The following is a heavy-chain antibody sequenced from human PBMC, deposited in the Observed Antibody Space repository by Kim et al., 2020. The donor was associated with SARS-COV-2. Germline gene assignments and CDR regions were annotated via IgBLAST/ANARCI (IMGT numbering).Heavy chain of an antibody. CDR2: IYYSGST. CDR1: GGSISSSSYY. J-gene: IGHJ4*02. CDR3: ASNTWAPYDILTGYYRAYYFDY. D-gene: IGHD3-9*01. Sequence: SETLSLTCTVSGGSISSSSYYWGWIRQPPGKGLEWIGSIYYSGSTYYNPSLKSRVTISEDTSKNQFSLKLSSVTAADTAVYYCASNTWAPYDILTGYYRAYYFDYWGQGTLVTVSS. V-gene: IGHV4-39*01.